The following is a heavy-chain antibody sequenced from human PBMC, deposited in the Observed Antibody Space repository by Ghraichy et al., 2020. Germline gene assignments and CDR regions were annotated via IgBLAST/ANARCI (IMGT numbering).Heavy chain of an antibody. J-gene: IGHJ4*02. CDR1: GLTFKNYW. V-gene: IGHV3-7*03. CDR3: ATEDRWSFFN. CDR2: LKPDGSDK. Sequence: GRSLRLSCVVSGLTFKNYWMSWVRQAPGKGPEWVANLKPDGSDKYYLDSVKGRFTISRDNAKNSLYLQMTSLRDEDTAVYYCATEDRWSFFNWGQGTLVTVAS. D-gene: IGHD2-15*01.